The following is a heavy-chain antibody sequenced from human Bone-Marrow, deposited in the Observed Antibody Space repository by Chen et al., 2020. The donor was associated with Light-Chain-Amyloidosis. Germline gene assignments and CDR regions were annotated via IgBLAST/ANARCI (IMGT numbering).Heavy chain of an antibody. Sequence: EVQLEQSGPEVKKPGESLKISCKGSGYTFPNYWIGWVRQMPGKGLEWMGVIYPDDSDAIYSPSFEGQFTISADKSITTAYLQWRSLKASDTAMYYCARRRDGYNFDYWGQGTLVTVSS. CDR2: IYPDDSDA. V-gene: IGHV5-51*01. CDR1: GYTFPNYW. D-gene: IGHD5-12*01. J-gene: IGHJ4*02. CDR3: ARRRDGYNFDY.